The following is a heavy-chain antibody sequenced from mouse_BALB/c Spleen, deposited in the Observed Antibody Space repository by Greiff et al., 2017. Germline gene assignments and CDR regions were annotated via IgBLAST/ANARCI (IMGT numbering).Heavy chain of an antibody. V-gene: IGHV3-2*02. Sequence: EVQLQQSGPGLVKPSQSLSLTCTVTGYSITSDYAWNWIRQFPGNKLEWMGYVSYSGSTSYNPSLKSRISITRDTSKNQFFLQLNSVTTEDTATYYCARGAARATYYFDYWGQGTTLTVSS. CDR3: ARGAARATYYFDY. CDR2: VSYSGST. J-gene: IGHJ2*01. D-gene: IGHD3-1*01. CDR1: GYSITSDYA.